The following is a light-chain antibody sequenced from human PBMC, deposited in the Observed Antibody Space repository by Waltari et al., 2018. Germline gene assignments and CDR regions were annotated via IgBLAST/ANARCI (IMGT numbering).Light chain of an antibody. CDR2: DVT. Sequence: QSALTQPASVSGSPGQSITTSCIGSSSDVGAYDYVSWYQQYPGKAPRLMIYDVTSRPSGVSYRFSGSKSGNTASLTISWLQAEDEADYYCCSHTSTSTLVFGTGTKVTVL. CDR3: CSHTSTSTLV. V-gene: IGLV2-14*03. CDR1: SSDVGAYDY. J-gene: IGLJ1*01.